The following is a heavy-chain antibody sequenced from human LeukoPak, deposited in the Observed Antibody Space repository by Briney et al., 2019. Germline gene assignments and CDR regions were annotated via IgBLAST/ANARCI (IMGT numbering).Heavy chain of an antibody. D-gene: IGHD3-16*01. CDR2: INHSGST. V-gene: IGHV4-34*01. CDR1: GGSFSGYY. CDR3: ARGRLLMWFDP. Sequence: SETLSLTCAVYGGSFSGYYWSWIRQPPGKGLEWIGEINHSGSTNYNPSLKSRVTISVDTSKNQFSLKLSSVTAADTAVYYCARGRLLMWFDPWGQGTLVTVSS. J-gene: IGHJ5*02.